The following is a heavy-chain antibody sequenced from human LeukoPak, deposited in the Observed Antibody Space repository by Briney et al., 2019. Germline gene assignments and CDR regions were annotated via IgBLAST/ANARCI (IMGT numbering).Heavy chain of an antibody. CDR1: GGSISSYY. CDR2: IYYSGST. CDR3: ARGWYGWYFDL. D-gene: IGHD6-19*01. J-gene: IGHJ2*01. Sequence: SETLSLTCTVSGGSISSYYWSWIRQPPGKGLEWIGYIYYSGSTNYNPSLKSRVTISVDTSKNQFSLKLSSVTAVDTAVYYCARGWYGWYFDLWGRGTLVTVSS. V-gene: IGHV4-59*01.